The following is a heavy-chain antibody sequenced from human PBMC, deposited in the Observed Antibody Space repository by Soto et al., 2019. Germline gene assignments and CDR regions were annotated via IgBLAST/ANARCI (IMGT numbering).Heavy chain of an antibody. CDR1: GFAFRSFT. V-gene: IGHV3-21*01. D-gene: IGHD3-9*01. CDR2: ISSTSTYI. Sequence: EVQLVESGGGLVKPGGSLRLSCAASGFAFRSFTMNWVRQAPGKGLEWVSTISSTSTYIYYADSVKGRFTISRDNAKNSLHLQINSLKAEDTAVYYCATGYDTLTGYCSQAYWGQGTLVNVSS. J-gene: IGHJ4*02. CDR3: ATGYDTLTGYCSQAY.